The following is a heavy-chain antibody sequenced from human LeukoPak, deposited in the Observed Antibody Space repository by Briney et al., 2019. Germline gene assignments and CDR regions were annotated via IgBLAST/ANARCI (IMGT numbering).Heavy chain of an antibody. CDR1: GFTFSSYA. CDR2: ISYDGSNK. V-gene: IGHV3-30-3*01. J-gene: IGHJ4*02. CDR3: ARESYSSRHYYFDY. Sequence: PGRSLRLSCAASGFTFSSYAMHWVRQAPGKGPEWVAVISYDGSNKYYADSVKGRFTISRDNSKNTLYLQMNSLRAEDTAVYYCARESYSSRHYYFDYWGQGTLVTVSS. D-gene: IGHD6-13*01.